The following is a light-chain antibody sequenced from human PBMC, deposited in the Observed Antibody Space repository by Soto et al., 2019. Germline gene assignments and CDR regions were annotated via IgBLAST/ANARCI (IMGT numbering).Light chain of an antibody. J-gene: IGKJ5*01. CDR2: GAP. CDR1: QSVSNTY. V-gene: IGKV3D-20*02. CDR3: QQRSNWVT. Sequence: EIVLTQSPGTLSLSPGDTATLSFRASQSVSNTYLAWYQQKPGQAPRLLIYGAPSRATGIPARFSGSGSGTDFTLTISSLEPEDFAVYYCQQRSNWVTFGQGTRLEIK.